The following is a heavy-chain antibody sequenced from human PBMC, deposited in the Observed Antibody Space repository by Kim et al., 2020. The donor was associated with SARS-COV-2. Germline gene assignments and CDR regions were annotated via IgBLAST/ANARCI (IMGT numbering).Heavy chain of an antibody. J-gene: IGHJ6*02. CDR1: GGSFSGYY. CDR2: INHSGST. V-gene: IGHV4-34*01. D-gene: IGHD3-16*01. CDR3: ASRARRGSYGMDV. Sequence: SETLSLTCAVYGGSFSGYYWSWIRQPPGKGLEWIGEINHSGSTNYNPSLKSRVTISVDTSKNQFSLKLSSVTAADTAVYYCASRARRGSYGMDVWGQGTTVTVSS.